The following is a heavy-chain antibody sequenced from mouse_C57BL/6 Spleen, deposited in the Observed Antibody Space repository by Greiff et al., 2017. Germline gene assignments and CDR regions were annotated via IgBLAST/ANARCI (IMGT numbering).Heavy chain of an antibody. Sequence: EVQLQESGPELVKPGASVKISCKASGYSFTDYNMNWVKQSNGKSLEWIGVINPNYGTTSYNQKFKGKATLTVDQSSSTAYMQLNSLTSEDSAVYYCAREYYGSSSRFFDYWGQGTTLTVSS. CDR2: INPNYGTT. V-gene: IGHV1-39*01. J-gene: IGHJ2*01. CDR3: AREYYGSSSRFFDY. D-gene: IGHD1-1*01. CDR1: GYSFTDYN.